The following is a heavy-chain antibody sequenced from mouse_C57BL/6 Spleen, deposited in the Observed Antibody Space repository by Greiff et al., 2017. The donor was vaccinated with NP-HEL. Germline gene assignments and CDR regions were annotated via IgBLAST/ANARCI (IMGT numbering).Heavy chain of an antibody. CDR2: ISYDGSN. CDR1: GYSITSGYY. J-gene: IGHJ2*01. CDR3: ARVDYYGSSRGYFDY. V-gene: IGHV3-6*01. Sequence: ESGPGLVKPSQSLSLTCSVTGYSITSGYYWNWIRQFPGNKLEWMGYISYDGSNNYNPSLKNRISITRDTSKNQFFLKLNSVTTEDTATYYCARVDYYGSSRGYFDYWGQGTTLTVSS. D-gene: IGHD1-1*01.